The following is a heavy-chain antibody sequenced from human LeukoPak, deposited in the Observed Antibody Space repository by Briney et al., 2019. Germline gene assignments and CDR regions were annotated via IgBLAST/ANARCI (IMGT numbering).Heavy chain of an antibody. CDR2: IYYSGST. Sequence: PSETLSLTCTVSGGSISSYYWSWIRQPPGKGLEWIGYIYYSGSTNYNPSLKSRVTISVDTSKNQFSLKLSSVTAADTAVYYCARAIYGWSERTTPYYFDYWGQGTLVTVSS. CDR3: ARAIYGWSERTTPYYFDY. D-gene: IGHD1-1*01. V-gene: IGHV4-59*01. J-gene: IGHJ4*02. CDR1: GGSISSYY.